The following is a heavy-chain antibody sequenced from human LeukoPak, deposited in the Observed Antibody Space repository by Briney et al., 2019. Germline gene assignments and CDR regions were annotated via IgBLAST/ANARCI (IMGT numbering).Heavy chain of an antibody. D-gene: IGHD3/OR15-3a*01. CDR3: ARTRGHVDFLRFLPY. Sequence: PSETLSLTCAVSGGSTRAYYRSCIPQPPGTGLEWIGYISDSGNTGYNPSLKSRVTISLDASENQFSVKLTSVTTSDTAVYYCARTRGHVDFLRFLPYWGQGTLVTVSS. CDR1: GGSTRAYY. CDR2: ISDSGNT. J-gene: IGHJ4*02. V-gene: IGHV4-59*01.